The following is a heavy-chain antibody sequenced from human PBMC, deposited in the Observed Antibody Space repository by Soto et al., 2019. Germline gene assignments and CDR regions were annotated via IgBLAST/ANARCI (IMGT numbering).Heavy chain of an antibody. CDR1: GVTFNRQD. J-gene: IGHJ4*02. CDR2: LIPMFGTT. CDR3: ATSEGRDGYSFDY. D-gene: IGHD5-12*01. Sequence: GASVKVSCKASGVTFNRQDIRWVRPAPGQGLEWMGGLIPMFGTTHYAEKFQDRVTITADESTGTAYLELSSLTSEDTAVYYCATSEGRDGYSFDYWGPGTLVTVSS. V-gene: IGHV1-69*13.